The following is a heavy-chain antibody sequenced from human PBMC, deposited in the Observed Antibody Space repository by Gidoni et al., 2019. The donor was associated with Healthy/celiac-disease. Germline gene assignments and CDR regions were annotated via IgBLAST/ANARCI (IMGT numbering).Heavy chain of an antibody. CDR1: GGSISRGGYY. CDR2: IYYSGST. V-gene: IGHV4-31*03. Sequence: QVQLQESGPGLVKPSQTLSLTCTVSGGSISRGGYYWSWIRQHPGRGLGWIGYIYYSGSTYYNPSLKSRVTISVDTSKNQFSLKLSSVTAADTAVYYCARSSYDFWSGYSSYFDYWGQGTLVTVSS. J-gene: IGHJ4*02. D-gene: IGHD3-3*01. CDR3: ARSSYDFWSGYSSYFDY.